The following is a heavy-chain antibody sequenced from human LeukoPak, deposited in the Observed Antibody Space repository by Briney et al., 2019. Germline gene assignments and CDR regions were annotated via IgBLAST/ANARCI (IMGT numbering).Heavy chain of an antibody. J-gene: IGHJ4*02. D-gene: IGHD6-19*01. CDR2: IYNSGST. CDR3: ARGGWYSDY. V-gene: IGHV4-59*01. Sequence: SETLSVTCTVSGGSISSYYWSWIRQPPGKGLEWIGYIYNSGSTKYNPSLKSRVTMSMDTSKNQFSLKLSSVTAADTAVYYCARGGWYSDYWGQGTLVTVSS. CDR1: GGSISSYY.